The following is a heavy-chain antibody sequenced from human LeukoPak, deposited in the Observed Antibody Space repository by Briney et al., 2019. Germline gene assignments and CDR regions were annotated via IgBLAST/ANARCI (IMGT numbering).Heavy chain of an antibody. CDR3: ARSPSGYVLDY. CDR2: IYYSGST. Sequence: SETLSLTCTVSGGSVSSGSYYWSWIRQPPGKGLEWIGFIYYSGSTYYNPSLKSRVTISVDTSKNHFSLKLSSVTVADTAVYFCARSPSGYVLDYWGQGTLVTVSS. V-gene: IGHV4-61*03. D-gene: IGHD5-12*01. J-gene: IGHJ4*02. CDR1: GGSVSSGSYY.